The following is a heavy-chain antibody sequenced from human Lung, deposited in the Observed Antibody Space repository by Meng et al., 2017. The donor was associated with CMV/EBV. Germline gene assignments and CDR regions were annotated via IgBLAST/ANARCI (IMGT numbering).Heavy chain of an antibody. D-gene: IGHD4-17*01. CDR3: AHRHRLRVFDY. CDR1: GVGPSSGGVG. CDR2: IYCDDDK. J-gene: IGHJ4*02. V-gene: IGHV2-5*02. Sequence: ILKQSGLALLTPTPSPTLTCNFSGVGPSSGGVGVCWLRQPRGKALEWLALIYCDDDKRYSPSLKNRLTITKDTYKNQVVLTLTNIDPVDTATYYCAHRHRLRVFDYWGQGTLVTVSS.